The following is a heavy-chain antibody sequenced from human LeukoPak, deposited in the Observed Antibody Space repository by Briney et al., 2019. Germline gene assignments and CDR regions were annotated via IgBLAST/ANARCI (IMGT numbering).Heavy chain of an antibody. J-gene: IGHJ4*02. V-gene: IGHV3-23*01. Sequence: GRSLRLSCAASGFTFSSYAMHWVRQAPGKGLEWVSTISGGGGSTYYADSVKGRFTISRDNSKNTLYLQVNSLRAEDTAVYYCAKGGKWDVAPFDYWGQGTLVTVSS. D-gene: IGHD1-26*01. CDR3: AKGGKWDVAPFDY. CDR2: ISGGGGST. CDR1: GFTFSSYA.